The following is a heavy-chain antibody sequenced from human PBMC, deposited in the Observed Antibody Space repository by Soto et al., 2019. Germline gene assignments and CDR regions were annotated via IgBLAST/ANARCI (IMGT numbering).Heavy chain of an antibody. D-gene: IGHD1-26*01. J-gene: IGHJ4*02. CDR2: FDPEDGET. Sequence: GASVKVSCKVSGYTPIELSMHWVRQAPGKGLEWMGGFDPEDGETIYSQKFQGRVTMTEDTSTDTVYMELSSLRSEDTAVYYCARGVTSGSFPPFDLWGQGTLVTVSS. V-gene: IGHV1-24*01. CDR3: ARGVTSGSFPPFDL. CDR1: GYTPIELS.